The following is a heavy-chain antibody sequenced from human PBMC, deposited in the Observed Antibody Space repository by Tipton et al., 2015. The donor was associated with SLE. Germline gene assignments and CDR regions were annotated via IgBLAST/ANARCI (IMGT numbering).Heavy chain of an antibody. V-gene: IGHV4-59*01. J-gene: IGHJ3*02. CDR1: GGSFSGYY. CDR3: ARGVVGKAFDI. Sequence: TLSLTCAVYGGSFSGYYWSWIRQPPGKGLEWVGYVYFSGSTNYNPSLKSRVTISVDRSKNKFSLKLSPVTAADTAGYYCARGVVGKAFDIWGQGTMVTVSS. D-gene: IGHD1-26*01. CDR2: VYFSGST.